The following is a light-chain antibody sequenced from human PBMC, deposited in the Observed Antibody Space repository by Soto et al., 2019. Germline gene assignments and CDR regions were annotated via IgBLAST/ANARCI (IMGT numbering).Light chain of an antibody. Sequence: DIQMTQSPSSLSASVGDRVTITCRANQSISSYLNWYQQKPGKAPKLLIYAASSLQSGVPSRFSGSGSGTDFTLTISCLQSEDFATYYCQQYYSFPWTFGQGTKVDIK. CDR3: QQYYSFPWT. CDR1: QSISSY. CDR2: AAS. V-gene: IGKV1-39*01. J-gene: IGKJ1*01.